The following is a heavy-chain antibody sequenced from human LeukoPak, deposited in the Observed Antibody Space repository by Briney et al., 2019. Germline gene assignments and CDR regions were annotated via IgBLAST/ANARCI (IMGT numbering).Heavy chain of an antibody. V-gene: IGHV1-18*01. CDR2: ISAYNGNT. D-gene: IGHD5-12*01. CDR1: GYTFTKYG. Sequence: ASVKVSCKASGYTFTKYGISWVRQAPGQGLEWMSWISAYNGNTNYAQNLQDRVTMTQATSTSTAYMELRSLRSDDTAAYYCARSGAGPQYYYMDVWGKGTTVTVSS. CDR3: ARSGAGPQYYYMDV. J-gene: IGHJ6*03.